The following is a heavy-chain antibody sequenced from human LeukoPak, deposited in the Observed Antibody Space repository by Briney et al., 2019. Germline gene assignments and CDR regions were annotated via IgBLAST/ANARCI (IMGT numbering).Heavy chain of an antibody. Sequence: PGGSLRLSCAASGFTFSDNYMSWIRQAPGKGLEWVSYISNTGSTTYYADPVKGRFTISRDNAKNSLYLQMNSLRAEDTAVYYCARARKGYYFDYWGQGKLVTVSS. V-gene: IGHV3-11*04. D-gene: IGHD1-14*01. CDR2: ISNTGSTT. CDR1: GFTFSDNY. CDR3: ARARKGYYFDY. J-gene: IGHJ4*02.